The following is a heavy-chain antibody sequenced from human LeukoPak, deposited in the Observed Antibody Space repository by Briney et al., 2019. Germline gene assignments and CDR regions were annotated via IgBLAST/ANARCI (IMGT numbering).Heavy chain of an antibody. V-gene: IGHV3-33*01. Sequence: RGSLRLSCAASGFTFSSYGMHWVRQAPGKGLEWVAVIWYDGSNKYYADSVKGRFTISRDNSKNTLYLQMNSLRAEDTAVYYCARSRGIVVPAAMFDYWGQGTLVTVSS. J-gene: IGHJ4*02. CDR3: ARSRGIVVPAAMFDY. D-gene: IGHD2-2*01. CDR2: IWYDGSNK. CDR1: GFTFSSYG.